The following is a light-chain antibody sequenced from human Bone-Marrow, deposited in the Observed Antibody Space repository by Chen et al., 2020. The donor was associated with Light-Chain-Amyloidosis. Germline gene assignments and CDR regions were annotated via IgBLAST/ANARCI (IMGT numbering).Light chain of an antibody. Sequence: QAALTQPASVSGSPGQSISISCTGTSSDVGGDNHVSWDQQHPDKAPKLMIYEVTNRPSWVPDSFSGTKAYNTDSLTISGLQREDEADYFCSSYTSTNNLVFGGGNRVTVL. CDR2: EVT. CDR1: SSDVGGDNH. V-gene: IGLV2-14*01. J-gene: IGLJ1*01. CDR3: SSYTSTNNLV.